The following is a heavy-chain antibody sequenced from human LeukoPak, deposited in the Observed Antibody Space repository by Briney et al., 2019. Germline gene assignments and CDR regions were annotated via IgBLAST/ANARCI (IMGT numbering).Heavy chain of an antibody. D-gene: IGHD6-13*01. CDR1: GYTFTSYG. CDR2: ISAYNGNT. Sequence: ASVKVSCKASGYTFTSYGISWVRQAPGQGLEWMGWISAYNGNTNYAQKLQGRVTMTTDTSTSTAYMELRSLRSDDTAVYYCARERYSSSSTYYYYYGMDVWGQGTTVTVSS. V-gene: IGHV1-18*01. J-gene: IGHJ6*02. CDR3: ARERYSSSSTYYYYYGMDV.